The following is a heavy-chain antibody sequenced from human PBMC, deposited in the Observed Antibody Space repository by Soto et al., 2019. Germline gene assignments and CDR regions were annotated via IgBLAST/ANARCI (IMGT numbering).Heavy chain of an antibody. CDR2: VHYSGST. CDR3: ARGKIVGP. J-gene: IGHJ5*02. D-gene: IGHD3-3*01. Sequence: QVQLQESGPGLVRPSETLSLTCTVSGGSISTYSWSWIRQPPGKGLEWVGYVHYSGSTTYNPSLKSRVIMSIDTSKNQFSLKLSSVTAADTAVYYCARGKIVGPWGQGTLVTVSS. V-gene: IGHV4-59*01. CDR1: GGSISTYS.